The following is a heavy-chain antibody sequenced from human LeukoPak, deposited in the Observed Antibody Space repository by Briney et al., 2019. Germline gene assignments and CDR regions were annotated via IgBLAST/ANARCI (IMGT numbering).Heavy chain of an antibody. J-gene: IGHJ4*02. Sequence: GESLKISFKGFGYSFSTFWITWVRQMPGKGLECMGIINPDDSDTRYSPPFQGQVTISADKSINTAYLQWSSLKASDTATYYCARVPGGGNYYHDYWGQGTLVIVPS. CDR3: ARVPGGGNYYHDY. D-gene: IGHD2-21*01. CDR1: GYSFSTFW. CDR2: INPDDSDT. V-gene: IGHV5-51*01.